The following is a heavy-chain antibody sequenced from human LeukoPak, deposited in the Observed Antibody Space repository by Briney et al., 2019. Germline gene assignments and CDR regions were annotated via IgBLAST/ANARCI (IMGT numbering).Heavy chain of an antibody. J-gene: IGHJ3*02. CDR2: IYHSGST. D-gene: IGHD3-22*01. CDR3: ARRTSITMIVVVPGGAFDI. V-gene: IGHV4-38-2*01. Sequence: SETLSLTCAVSGYSISSGYYWGWIRQPPGKGLEWIGSIYHSGSTYYNPSLKSRVTISVDTSKNQFSLKLSSVTAADTAVYYCARRTSITMIVVVPGGAFDIWGQGTMVTVSS. CDR1: GYSISSGYY.